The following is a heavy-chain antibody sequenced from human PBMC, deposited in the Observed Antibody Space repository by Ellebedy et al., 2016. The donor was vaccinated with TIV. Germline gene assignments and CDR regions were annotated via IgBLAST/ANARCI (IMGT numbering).Heavy chain of an antibody. CDR2: ISGSGGST. Sequence: GGSLRLXXAASGFTFSSYTMSWVRQAPGKGLEWVSDISGSGGSTYYADSVKGRFTISRDNSKNTLSLQMTSLRAEDTAVYYCATHNWNSLNWFNSWGQGTLVTVSS. D-gene: IGHD1-7*01. CDR1: GFTFSSYT. V-gene: IGHV3-23*01. J-gene: IGHJ5*01. CDR3: ATHNWNSLNWFNS.